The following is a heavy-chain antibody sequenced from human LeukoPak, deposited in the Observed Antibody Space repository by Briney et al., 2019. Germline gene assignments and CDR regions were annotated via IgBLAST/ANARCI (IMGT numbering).Heavy chain of an antibody. CDR1: GGSFSGYY. Sequence: SETLSLTCAVYGGSFSGYYWSWIRQPPGKGLEWIGYIYYSGSTNYNPSLKSRVTISVDTSKNQFSLKLSSVTAADTAVYYCARGRIAVANKYYFDYWGQGTLVTVSS. J-gene: IGHJ4*02. D-gene: IGHD6-19*01. V-gene: IGHV4-59*01. CDR2: IYYSGST. CDR3: ARGRIAVANKYYFDY.